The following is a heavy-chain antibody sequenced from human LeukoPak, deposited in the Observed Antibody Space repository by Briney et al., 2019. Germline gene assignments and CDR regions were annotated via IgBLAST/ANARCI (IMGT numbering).Heavy chain of an antibody. D-gene: IGHD3-3*01. CDR2: INPNSGGT. CDR1: GYTFTGYY. Sequence: GASVKVSCKASGYTFTGYYMHWVRQAPGQGLEWMGWINPNSGGTNYAQKFQGRVTMTRDTSISTAYMELSRLRSDDTAVYYCARDGDFWSGNDAFDIWGQGTMVTVSS. CDR3: ARDGDFWSGNDAFDI. J-gene: IGHJ3*02. V-gene: IGHV1-2*02.